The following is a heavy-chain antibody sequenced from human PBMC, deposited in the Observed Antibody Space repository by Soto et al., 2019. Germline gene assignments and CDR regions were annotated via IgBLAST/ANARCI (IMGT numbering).Heavy chain of an antibody. CDR2: VTGRSSST. V-gene: IGHV3-23*01. CDR3: TKHLPSKKNQRRWADAFHI. D-gene: IGHD2-2*01. J-gene: IGHJ3*02. CDR1: GFTFSNYA. Sequence: EVRLLESGGGLVQPGGSLRLSCVASGFTFSNYAMSWVRQAPGKGLEWVSVVTGRSSSTYYADSVEGRFIISRDNSRNKLFLQMNSLGAEDTAVYYCTKHLPSKKNQRRWADAFHIWGQGTILTVSS.